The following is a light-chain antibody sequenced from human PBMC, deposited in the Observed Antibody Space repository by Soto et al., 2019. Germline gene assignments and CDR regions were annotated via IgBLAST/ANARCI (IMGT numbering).Light chain of an antibody. CDR2: RIF. CDR3: LQHYAWPWT. J-gene: IGKJ1*01. Sequence: EIVMTQSPGTLSVFPGESVTLSCRASQSVNGFLDWFQHKPGQAPRLVLKRIFIRAIGVPARFSVSGSETEFTLTINGLQSEDSGVYYCLQHYAWPWTFGQETKVEIK. V-gene: IGKV3-15*01. CDR1: QSVNGF.